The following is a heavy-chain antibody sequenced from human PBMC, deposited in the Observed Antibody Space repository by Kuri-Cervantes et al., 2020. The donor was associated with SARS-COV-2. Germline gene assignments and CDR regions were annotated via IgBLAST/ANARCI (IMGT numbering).Heavy chain of an antibody. V-gene: IGHV3-53*01. J-gene: IGHJ2*01. D-gene: IGHD3-16*02. Sequence: GESLKISCAASGFTVSSNYMSWVRQAPGKGLEWVSVIYSGGSTYYADSVKGRFTISRDNAKNSLYLQMNSLRAEDTAVYYCARGSRYDYVWGSYRYTASWYFDLWGRGTLVTVSS. CDR1: GFTVSSNY. CDR2: IYSGGST. CDR3: ARGSRYDYVWGSYRYTASWYFDL.